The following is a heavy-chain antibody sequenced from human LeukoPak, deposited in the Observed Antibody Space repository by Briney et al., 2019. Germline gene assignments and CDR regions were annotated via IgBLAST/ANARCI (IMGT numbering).Heavy chain of an antibody. Sequence: PSETLSLTCTVSGGSISSSSYYWGWIRQPPGKGLEWIGSIYYSGSTYYNPSLKSRVTISVDTSKNQFSLKLSSATAADTAVYYCARPYYDILTGWNWYFDLWGRGTLVTVSS. J-gene: IGHJ2*01. CDR3: ARPYYDILTGWNWYFDL. D-gene: IGHD3-9*01. CDR2: IYYSGST. V-gene: IGHV4-39*01. CDR1: GGSISSSSYY.